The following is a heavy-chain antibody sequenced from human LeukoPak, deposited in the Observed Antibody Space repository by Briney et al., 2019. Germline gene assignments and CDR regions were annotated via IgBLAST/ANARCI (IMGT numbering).Heavy chain of an antibody. CDR3: ARVPHCTNGVCYSPWFDP. J-gene: IGHJ5*02. D-gene: IGHD2-8*01. CDR2: ISYDGSNK. Sequence: PGGSPRLSCAASGFTFSSYAMHWVRQAPGKGLEWVAVISYDGSNKYYADSVKGRFTISRDNSKNTLYLQMNSLRAEDTAVYYCARVPHCTNGVCYSPWFDPWGQGTLVTVSS. V-gene: IGHV3-30-3*01. CDR1: GFTFSSYA.